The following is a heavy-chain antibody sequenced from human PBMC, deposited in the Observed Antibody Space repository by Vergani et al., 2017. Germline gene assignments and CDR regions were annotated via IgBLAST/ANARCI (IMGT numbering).Heavy chain of an antibody. D-gene: IGHD2-15*01. CDR3: ARPRVYCSGDSCYPDAFDI. Sequence: EVQLVESGGGLVQPGGSLRLSCAASGFTFSSYWMHWVRQVPGKGLMWVSSINSDGSSTNYADSAKGRFTISRDNAKNTLYLQMNRLRAEDTAVYYCARPRVYCSGDSCYPDAFDIWGQGTMVTVSS. J-gene: IGHJ3*02. CDR1: GFTFSSYW. CDR2: INSDGSST. V-gene: IGHV3-74*01.